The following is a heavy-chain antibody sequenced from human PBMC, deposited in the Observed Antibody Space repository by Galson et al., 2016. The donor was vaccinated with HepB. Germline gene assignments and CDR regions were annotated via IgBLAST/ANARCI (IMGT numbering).Heavy chain of an antibody. CDR1: GFIFSSYA. J-gene: IGHJ4*02. Sequence: SLRLSCAASGFIFSSYAMNWVRQAPGKGLEWVAVISYDGSSKYYADSVKGRFAISRDNSKNTLYLQMNSLRPEDTAVYYCARGLRGVARYDFCSGRFDYWGQGTLVTVSS. V-gene: IGHV3-30*09. CDR2: ISYDGSSK. D-gene: IGHD3-3*01. CDR3: ARGLRGVARYDFCSGRFDY.